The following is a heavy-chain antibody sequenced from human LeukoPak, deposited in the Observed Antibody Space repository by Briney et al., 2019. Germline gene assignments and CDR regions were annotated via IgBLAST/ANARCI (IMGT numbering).Heavy chain of an antibody. V-gene: IGHV4-31*03. CDR2: IYGNGST. D-gene: IGHD3-10*01. CDR3: ASSEVLLWFGESPEYYFDC. J-gene: IGHJ4*02. Sequence: SQTLSLTCIVSGVPISDGCFYWSSLGLHPGQRLVWLAYIYGNGSTYYNPSLKSRLIISIDTYKNQFSLKLSSVTAADTAVYYCASSEVLLWFGESPEYYFDCWGEGSLVTVSS. CDR1: GVPISDGCFY.